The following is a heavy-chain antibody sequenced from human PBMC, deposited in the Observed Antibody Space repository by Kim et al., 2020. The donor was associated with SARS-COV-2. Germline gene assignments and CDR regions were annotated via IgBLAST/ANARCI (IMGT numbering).Heavy chain of an antibody. CDR2: IKQDGSEK. Sequence: GGSLRLSCAASGFTFSSYWMSWVRQAPGKGLEWVANIKQDGSEKYYVDSVKGRFTISRDNAKNSLYLQMNSLRAEDTAVYYCARGPALGRLLWFGETSPTDLTWDVWGQGTTVTVSS. CDR3: ARGPALGRLLWFGETSPTDLTWDV. CDR1: GFTFSSYW. D-gene: IGHD3-10*01. J-gene: IGHJ6*02. V-gene: IGHV3-7*01.